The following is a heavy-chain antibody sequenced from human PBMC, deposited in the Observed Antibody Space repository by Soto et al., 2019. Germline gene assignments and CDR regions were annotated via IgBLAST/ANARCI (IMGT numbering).Heavy chain of an antibody. Sequence: VQLVESGGGVVQPGRSLRLSCVASEFTFSSHLMHWVRQAPGKGLEWVAFISNDGDYKNYADSVKGRFTISRDNSKDTVYLEIHRLRPEDTALYHCGRDEAFSAPYYLDYWGQGTLVIV. J-gene: IGHJ4*02. CDR2: ISNDGDYK. D-gene: IGHD1-26*01. V-gene: IGHV3-30*03. CDR1: EFTFSSHL. CDR3: GRDEAFSAPYYLDY.